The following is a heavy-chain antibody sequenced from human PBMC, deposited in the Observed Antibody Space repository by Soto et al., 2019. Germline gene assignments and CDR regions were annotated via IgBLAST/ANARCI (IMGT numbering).Heavy chain of an antibody. D-gene: IGHD3-3*01. Sequence: EVQLVESGGGLVKPGGSLRLSCAASGFTFSSYSMNWVRQAPGKGLEWVSSISSSSSYIYYADSVKGRFTISRDNAKNSLYLQMNSLRAEDTAVYYCARNFGVVIVRYFDYCGQGTLVTVSS. V-gene: IGHV3-21*01. J-gene: IGHJ4*02. CDR3: ARNFGVVIVRYFDY. CDR1: GFTFSSYS. CDR2: ISSSSSYI.